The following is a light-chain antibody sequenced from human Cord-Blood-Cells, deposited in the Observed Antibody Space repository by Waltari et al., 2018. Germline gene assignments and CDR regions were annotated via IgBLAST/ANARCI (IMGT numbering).Light chain of an antibody. V-gene: IGLV2-23*01. Sequence: QSALTQPASVSGSPGQSITISCTGTSSDVGSYNPVSWYQQHPSKAPKLMVYEGSTRPSGVSNRCSGSKSGNTASLPISGLQAEDEADYYCCSYAGSSTWVFGGGTQLTVL. CDR2: EGS. CDR3: CSYAGSSTWV. J-gene: IGLJ3*02. CDR1: SSDVGSYNP.